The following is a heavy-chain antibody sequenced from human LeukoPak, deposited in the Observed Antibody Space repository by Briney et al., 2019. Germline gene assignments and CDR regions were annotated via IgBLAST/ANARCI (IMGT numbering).Heavy chain of an antibody. D-gene: IGHD3-16*01. CDR3: AREGRFVAPQGWFDP. J-gene: IGHJ5*02. CDR2: INHSGST. CDR1: GGSFSGYY. V-gene: IGHV4-34*01. Sequence: KTSETLSLTCAVYGGSFSGYYWSWIRQPPGKGLGWIEEINHSGSTNYNPSLKSRVTISVGTSKNQFSLKLSSVTAADTAVYYCAREGRFVAPQGWFDPWGQGNLVTVSS.